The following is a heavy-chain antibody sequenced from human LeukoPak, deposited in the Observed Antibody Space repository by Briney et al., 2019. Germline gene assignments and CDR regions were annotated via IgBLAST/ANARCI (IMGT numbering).Heavy chain of an antibody. D-gene: IGHD6-19*01. CDR2: IHYSGTT. Sequence: PSETLSLTCTVSGGSISSYYWGWIRQPPGKGLEWIGSIHYSGTTHYNPSLKSRVTISVDTSKNQFSLKLTSVTAADTAVYYCARDYTLYISGWFLDYWAQGTLVTVSS. V-gene: IGHV4-39*07. CDR1: GGSISSYY. J-gene: IGHJ4*02. CDR3: ARDYTLYISGWFLDY.